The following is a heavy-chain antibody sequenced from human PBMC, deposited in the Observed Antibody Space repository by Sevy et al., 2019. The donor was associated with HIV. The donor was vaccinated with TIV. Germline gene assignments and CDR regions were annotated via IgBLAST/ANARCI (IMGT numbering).Heavy chain of an antibody. V-gene: IGHV4-30-4*01. CDR2: IYYSGST. CDR1: GGSISSGDYY. CDR3: ARDGSSSWFYYYYGMDV. Sequence: SETLSLTCTVSGGSISSGDYYWSWIRQPPGKGLEWIGYIYYSGSTYYNPSLKSRVTISVDTSKNQFSLKLSSVTAADTAVYYCARDGSSSWFYYYYGMDVWGQGTTVTVSS. J-gene: IGHJ6*02. D-gene: IGHD6-13*01.